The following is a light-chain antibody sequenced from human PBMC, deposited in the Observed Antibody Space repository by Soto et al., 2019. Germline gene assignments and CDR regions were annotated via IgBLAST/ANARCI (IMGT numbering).Light chain of an antibody. V-gene: IGKV3-20*01. J-gene: IGKJ1*01. CDR3: QQYGSSRT. CDR1: QSVSSSY. CDR2: GAS. Sequence: EIVLTQSPGTLSLSPGERATLSCRASQSVSSSYLAWYQQKPGQAPRLLIYGASSRATGIPDRCSGSGSGTDFTLTISRLEAEDFAVYYCQQYGSSRTFGQGTKVEIK.